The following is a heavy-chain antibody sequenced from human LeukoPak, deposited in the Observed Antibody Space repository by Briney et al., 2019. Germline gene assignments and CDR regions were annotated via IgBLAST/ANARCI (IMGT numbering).Heavy chain of an antibody. CDR2: IIPIFGTA. CDR3: ARETFGYRWDFDY. V-gene: IGHV1-69*01. J-gene: IGHJ4*02. Sequence: SVRVSCKASGGTFSSYAISWVRQAPGQGLEWMGGIIPIFGTANYAQKFQGRVTITADESTSTAYMELSRLRSEDTAVYYCARETFGYRWDFDYWGQGTLVTVSS. D-gene: IGHD5-24*01. CDR1: GGTFSSYA.